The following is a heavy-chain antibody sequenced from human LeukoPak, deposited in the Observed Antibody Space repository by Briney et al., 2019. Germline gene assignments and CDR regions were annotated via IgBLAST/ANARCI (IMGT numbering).Heavy chain of an antibody. CDR3: ARDTLGIAARPPDY. Sequence: PGGSLRLSCAASGFTFSSYAMHWVRQAPGKGLEWVAVISYDGSNKYYADSVKGRFTISRDNAKNSLYLQMNSLRAEDTAVYYCARDTLGIAARPPDYWGQGTLVTVSS. CDR1: GFTFSSYA. J-gene: IGHJ4*02. D-gene: IGHD6-6*01. V-gene: IGHV3-30-3*01. CDR2: ISYDGSNK.